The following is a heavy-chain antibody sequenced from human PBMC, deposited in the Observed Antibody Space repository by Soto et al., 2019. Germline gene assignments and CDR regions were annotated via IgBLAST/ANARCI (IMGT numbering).Heavy chain of an antibody. D-gene: IGHD3-22*01. V-gene: IGHV3-11*04. Sequence: GGSLRLSCAASGFTFSDYYMSRIRQAPGKGLEWVSYISSSGSTIYYADSVKGRFTISRDNAKNSLYLQMNSLRAEDTAVYYCARGEYDSSGYEYFDDWGQGPRVTVSS. CDR3: ARGEYDSSGYEYFDD. CDR1: GFTFSDYY. CDR2: ISSSGSTI. J-gene: IGHJ4*02.